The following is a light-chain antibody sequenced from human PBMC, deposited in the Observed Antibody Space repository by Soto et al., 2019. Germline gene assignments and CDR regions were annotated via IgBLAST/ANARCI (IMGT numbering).Light chain of an antibody. V-gene: IGKV1-39*01. CDR2: SAS. J-gene: IGKJ5*01. Sequence: DIQMTQSPSSLSASVGDRVTITCRASQSISSYLNWYQQKPGKAPKLLIYSASSLQSGVPSRFSGSGSGKDFTLTISSLQPEDFATYYCQQSYRTPPITFGQGTRLEIK. CDR3: QQSYRTPPIT. CDR1: QSISSY.